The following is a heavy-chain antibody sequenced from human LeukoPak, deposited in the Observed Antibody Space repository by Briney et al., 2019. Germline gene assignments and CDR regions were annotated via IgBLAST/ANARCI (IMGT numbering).Heavy chain of an antibody. CDR1: GGSFSGYY. CDR2: INHSGNT. V-gene: IGHV4-34*01. J-gene: IGHJ4*02. CDR3: ARLGSSIGI. D-gene: IGHD6-6*01. Sequence: SETLSLTCAVYGGSFSGYYWSWIRQPPGKGLEWIGEINHSGNTNYNPSLKSRVTISVDTSKNQFSLKLSSVTAADTAVYYCARLGSSIGIWGQGTLVTVSS.